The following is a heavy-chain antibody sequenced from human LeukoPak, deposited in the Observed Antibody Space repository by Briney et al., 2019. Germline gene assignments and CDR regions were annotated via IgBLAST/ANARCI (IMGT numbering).Heavy chain of an antibody. CDR2: IYYTGST. V-gene: IGHV4-31*03. CDR1: GGSISSGGYY. D-gene: IGHD2-2*01. CDR3: ARYCSSTSCRWFDP. Sequence: PSETPSLTCTVSGGSISSGGYYWSWIRQHPGKGLEWIGYIYYTGSTYYNPTLKSRVIISVDTSKNQFSLKLNSVTAADTAVYYCARYCSSTSCRWFDPWGQGTLVTVSS. J-gene: IGHJ5*02.